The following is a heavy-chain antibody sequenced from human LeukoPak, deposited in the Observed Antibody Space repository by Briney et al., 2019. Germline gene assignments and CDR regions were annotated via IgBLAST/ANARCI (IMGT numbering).Heavy chain of an antibody. CDR1: GFTFSSYE. CDR2: ASSSGSTI. D-gene: IGHD3-10*01. V-gene: IGHV3-48*03. Sequence: GGSLRLSCAASGFTFSSYEMNWVRQAPGKGLEWVSYASSSGSTIYYADSVKGRFTISRDNAKNSLYLQMNSLRAEDTAVYYCASLTYYYGSGSPDAFDIWGQGTMVTVSS. J-gene: IGHJ3*02. CDR3: ASLTYYYGSGSPDAFDI.